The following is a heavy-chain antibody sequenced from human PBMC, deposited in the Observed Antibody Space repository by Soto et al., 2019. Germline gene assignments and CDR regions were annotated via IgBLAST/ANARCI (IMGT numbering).Heavy chain of an antibody. CDR2: IDSGGST. Sequence: LVTMSLTCTVCDGFSTRDTPYRNWNRRTRWKRLEWMGFIDSGGSTKNPSLRSRGTMSVDTSKNQFSLKLRSVIVADTAVYHCARFVRSWRATTGFTGAAVWGQGSTVTVSS. D-gene: IGHD7-27*01. J-gene: IGHJ6*02. CDR1: DGFSTRDTPY. CDR3: ARFVRSWRATTGFTGAAV. V-gene: IGHV4-61*01.